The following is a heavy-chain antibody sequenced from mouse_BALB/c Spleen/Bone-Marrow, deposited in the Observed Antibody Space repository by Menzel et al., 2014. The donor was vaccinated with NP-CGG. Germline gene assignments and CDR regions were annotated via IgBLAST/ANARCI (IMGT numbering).Heavy chain of an antibody. D-gene: IGHD2-10*02. V-gene: IGHV1S126*01. CDR1: GYTFTSYW. J-gene: IGHJ4*01. CDR3: TRLYGNYYAMDY. CDR2: IYPSDSYT. Sequence: VHLVESGAEPVRPGASVKVSCKASGYTFTSYWINWVKQRPGQGLEWIGNIYPSDSYTNYNQNFKDKATLTVDKSSSTAYMQLSSPTSEDSAVYCCTRLYGNYYAMDYWGQGTSVTVSS.